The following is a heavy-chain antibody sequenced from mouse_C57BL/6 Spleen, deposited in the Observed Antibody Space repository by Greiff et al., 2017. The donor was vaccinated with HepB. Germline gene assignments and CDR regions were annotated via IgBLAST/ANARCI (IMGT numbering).Heavy chain of an antibody. CDR1: GFTFSSYA. D-gene: IGHD2-4*01. Sequence: EVKLVESGEGLVKPGGSLKLSCAASGFTFSSYAMSWVRQTPEKRLEWVAYISSGGDYIYYADTVKGRFTISRDNARNTLYLQMSSLKSEDTAMYYCTRVYDYGGFAYWGQGTLVTVSA. V-gene: IGHV5-9-1*02. CDR2: ISSGGDYI. J-gene: IGHJ3*01. CDR3: TRVYDYGGFAY.